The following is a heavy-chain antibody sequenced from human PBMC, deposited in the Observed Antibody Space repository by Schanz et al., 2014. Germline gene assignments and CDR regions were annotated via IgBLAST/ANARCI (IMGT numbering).Heavy chain of an antibody. CDR2: IYFNGIT. D-gene: IGHD2-21*01. CDR1: GDSISSGSYY. CDR3: ARLGTVLSGYSGY. J-gene: IGHJ4*02. V-gene: IGHV4-31*03. Sequence: QVQLQESGPGLVRPSQTLSLTCTVSGDSISSGSYYWSWIRQHPGKGLEWIGYIYFNGITYYKPSLKARLIISVDTSKNQFSLKLSSVTAADTAVYYCARLGTVLSGYSGYWGQGTLVTVSS.